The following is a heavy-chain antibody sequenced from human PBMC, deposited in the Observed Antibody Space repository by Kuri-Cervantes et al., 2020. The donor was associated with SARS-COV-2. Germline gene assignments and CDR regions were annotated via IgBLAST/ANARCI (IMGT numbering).Heavy chain of an antibody. Sequence: GGSLRLSCAASGFTFSSYCMNWVRQAPGKGLEWVSSISSSSSYIYYTDSVQGRFTISRDNAKNSQYLQMNSLRAEDTAVYYCASGGYCSGGSCYSVYYYYYYGMDVWGQGTTVTVSS. CDR1: GFTFSSYC. CDR3: ASGGYCSGGSCYSVYYYYYYGMDV. D-gene: IGHD2-15*01. J-gene: IGHJ6*02. V-gene: IGHV3-21*01. CDR2: ISSSSSYI.